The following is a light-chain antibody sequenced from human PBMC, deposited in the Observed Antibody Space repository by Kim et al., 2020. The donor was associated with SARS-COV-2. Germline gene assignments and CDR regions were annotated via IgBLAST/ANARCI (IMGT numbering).Light chain of an antibody. CDR2: KIS. V-gene: IGKV2-24*01. CDR1: QSIVHSDGNIY. J-gene: IGKJ2*01. CDR3: MQVSQYPNT. Sequence: QPASISCRSNQSIVHSDGNIYLNWLQQRPGQPPRLLIYKISNRFSGVPDRFSGSGAGTDFTLKINRVEAEDVGVYYCMQVSQYPNTFGQGTKLEI.